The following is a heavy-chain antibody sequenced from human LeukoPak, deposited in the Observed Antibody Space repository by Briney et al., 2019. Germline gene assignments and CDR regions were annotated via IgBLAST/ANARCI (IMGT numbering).Heavy chain of an antibody. CDR3: ARGHLGWAPTAFDI. CDR2: INGDGSST. V-gene: IGHV3-74*01. Sequence: GGSRRLSCAASGLTFRSSWMHWVRQAPGKGLGWVSRINGDGSSTSYAGSVEGLFTISRDNAKNTVYLQMNSLGAEDTAVYYCARGHLGWAPTAFDIWGQGTMVTVSS. J-gene: IGHJ3*02. CDR1: GLTFRSSW. D-gene: IGHD3-16*01.